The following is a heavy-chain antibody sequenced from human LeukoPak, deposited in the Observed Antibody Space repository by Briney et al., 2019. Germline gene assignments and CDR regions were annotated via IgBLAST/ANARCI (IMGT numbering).Heavy chain of an antibody. V-gene: IGHV4-30-2*01. CDR3: ARGFFVREDPGSWFDP. CDR1: GGSISSGGYS. D-gene: IGHD3-10*02. J-gene: IGHJ5*02. Sequence: SQTLSLTRAVFGGSISSGGYSWNWIRQPPGKGLEWIGYIYHTGNTFYNPSLKSRVTISVDRSKNQFSLRLTSVTAADTAVYYCARGFFVREDPGSWFDPWGQGTLVTVSP. CDR2: IYHTGNT.